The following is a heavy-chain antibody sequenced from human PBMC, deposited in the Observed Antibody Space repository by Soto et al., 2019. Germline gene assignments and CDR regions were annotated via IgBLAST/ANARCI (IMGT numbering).Heavy chain of an antibody. Sequence: GGSMRLSCAASVLTLCSYGVHWVRKAQGKGLEWVALIWFDGSDKYYTESVKGRFTISRDNSKSTLYLQMNSLRAEDTAVYYCAMLYCSSSSCYSVGAFAIMGKGTMVTVSS. CDR1: VLTLCSYG. CDR3: AMLYCSSSSCYSVGAFAI. J-gene: IGHJ3*02. CDR2: IWFDGSDK. D-gene: IGHD2-2*01. V-gene: IGHV3-33*01.